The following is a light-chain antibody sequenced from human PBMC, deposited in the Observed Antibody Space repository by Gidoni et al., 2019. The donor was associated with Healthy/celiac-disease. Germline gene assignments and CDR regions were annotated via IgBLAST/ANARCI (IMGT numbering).Light chain of an antibody. V-gene: IGKV1-33*01. CDR3: QQYDNPPLT. CDR1: QDISNY. Sequence: IQMTQSPSSLSSSVGDRVTITCQASQDISNYLNWYQQKPGKAPKLLIDDASNLETGVPSRFSGSGSGTEFTFTISSLQPEDIATYYCQQYDNPPLTFGGGTKVEIK. CDR2: DAS. J-gene: IGKJ4*01.